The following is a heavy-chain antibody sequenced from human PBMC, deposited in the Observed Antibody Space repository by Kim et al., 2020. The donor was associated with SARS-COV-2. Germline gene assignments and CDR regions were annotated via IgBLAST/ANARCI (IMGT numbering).Heavy chain of an antibody. V-gene: IGHV3-48*04. CDR2: ISSSSSTI. CDR1: GFTFSSYS. Sequence: GGSLRLSCAASGFTFSSYSMNWVRQAPGKGLEWVSYISSSSSTIYYADSVKGRFTISRDNAKNSLYLQMNSLRAEDTAVYYCARDGVSLHYSWYFDLWGRGTLVTVSS. J-gene: IGHJ2*01. CDR3: ARDGVSLHYSWYFDL. D-gene: IGHD4-4*01.